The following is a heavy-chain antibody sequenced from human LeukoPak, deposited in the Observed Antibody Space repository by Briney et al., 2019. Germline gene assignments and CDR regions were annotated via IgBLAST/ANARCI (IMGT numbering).Heavy chain of an antibody. CDR2: IYYSGST. D-gene: IGHD5-12*01. CDR1: GGSISSGGYY. J-gene: IGHJ4*02. V-gene: IGHV4-31*03. CDR3: ARVSRYSGYETFGY. Sequence: SETLSLTCTVSGGSISSGGYYWSWARQHPGKGLEWIGYIYYSGSTYYNPSLKSRVTISGDTSKNQFSLKLSSVTAADTAVYYCARVSRYSGYETFGYWGQGTLVTVSS.